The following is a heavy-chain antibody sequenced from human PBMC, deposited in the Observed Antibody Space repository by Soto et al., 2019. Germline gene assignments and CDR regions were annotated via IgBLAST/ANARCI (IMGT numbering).Heavy chain of an antibody. Sequence: SETLSLTCTVSGGSINTFYWSWVRQPAGKGLEWIGRIFSSGSTSFNPSLKSRVTMSVDTYKDQFFLKLTSVTAADTAVYYCARYCNNSDCRHLYYFDYWGLGTLVTVSS. V-gene: IGHV4-4*07. CDR3: ARYCNNSDCRHLYYFDY. CDR2: IFSSGST. CDR1: GGSINTFY. D-gene: IGHD2-8*01. J-gene: IGHJ4*02.